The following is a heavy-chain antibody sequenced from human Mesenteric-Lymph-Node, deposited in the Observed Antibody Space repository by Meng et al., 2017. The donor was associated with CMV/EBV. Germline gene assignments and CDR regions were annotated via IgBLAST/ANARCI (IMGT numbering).Heavy chain of an antibody. Sequence: GQLQQGGAGLVKPSGTLSLTCAVYGGAFSGYYWSWIRQPPGKGLEWIGEINHSGSTNYNPSLKSRVTISVDTSKNQFSLKLSSVTAADTAVYYCARHQRWLKSEGGFNYWGQGTLVTVSS. CDR3: ARHQRWLKSEGGFNY. D-gene: IGHD4-23*01. CDR1: GGAFSGYY. V-gene: IGHV4-34*01. CDR2: INHSGST. J-gene: IGHJ4*02.